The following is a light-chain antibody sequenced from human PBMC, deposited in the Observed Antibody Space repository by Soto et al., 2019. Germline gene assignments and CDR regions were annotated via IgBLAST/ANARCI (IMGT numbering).Light chain of an antibody. CDR1: QGISNY. Sequence: DIQMTQSPSSLSASVGDRVTITCRASQGISNYLAWYQQKPGKVPKVLIYAASTLRSGVPSRFTGSGYGTDFTLTISSLQPEDVATYYCQKYNSAPLTFGGGTKVDTK. J-gene: IGKJ4*01. CDR2: AAS. CDR3: QKYNSAPLT. V-gene: IGKV1-27*01.